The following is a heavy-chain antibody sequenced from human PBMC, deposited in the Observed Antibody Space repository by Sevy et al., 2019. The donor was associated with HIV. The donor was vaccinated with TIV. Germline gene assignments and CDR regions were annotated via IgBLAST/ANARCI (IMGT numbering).Heavy chain of an antibody. CDR2: IFSDGTTK. CDR3: ARESGSDWYLDS. D-gene: IGHD2-21*02. CDR1: GFIFNNKG. J-gene: IGHJ4*02. Sequence: GGSLRLSCTVSGFIFNNKGMHWVRQAPGRGLEWVAAIFSDGTTKYYGDSVKGRFTISRDNSQNALFLQMNSLRVDDTALYYCARESGSDWYLDSWGQGTLVTVSS. V-gene: IGHV3-30*12.